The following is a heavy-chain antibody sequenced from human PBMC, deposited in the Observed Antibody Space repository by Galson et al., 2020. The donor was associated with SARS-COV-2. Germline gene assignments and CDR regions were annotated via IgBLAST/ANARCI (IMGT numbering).Heavy chain of an antibody. D-gene: IGHD3-3*01. J-gene: IGHJ6*02. V-gene: IGHV3-30*04. CDR1: GFTFSSYA. Sequence: GGSLRLSCAASGFTFSSYAMHWVRQAPGKGLEWVAVISYDGSNQYYADSVKGRFTISRDNSKNTLYLQMNSLRAEDTAVYYCARDPTAYYDFWSGYFYGMDVWGQGTTVTVSS. CDR3: ARDPTAYYDFWSGYFYGMDV. CDR2: ISYDGSNQ.